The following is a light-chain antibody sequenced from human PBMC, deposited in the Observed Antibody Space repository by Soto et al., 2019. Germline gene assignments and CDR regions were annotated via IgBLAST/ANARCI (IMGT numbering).Light chain of an antibody. V-gene: IGKV1-5*03. CDR3: QQYDSYLR. Sequence: DIQMTQSPSTLSASVGDRVTITFRASQSISSWLAWYQQKPGKAPKLLIYKASSLESGVPSRYSVSGSGTEFTLAISTLQPDDFATYYCQQYDSYLRFDQRTNME. CDR1: QSISSW. J-gene: IGKJ1*01. CDR2: KAS.